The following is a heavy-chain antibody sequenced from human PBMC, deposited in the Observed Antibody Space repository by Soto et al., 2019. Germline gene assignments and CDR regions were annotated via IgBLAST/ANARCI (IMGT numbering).Heavy chain of an antibody. CDR3: ARNIEYSITSRGYYYYYYMDV. J-gene: IGHJ6*03. CDR2: IYYSGST. Sequence: SETLSLTCTVSGGSISSYYWSWIRQPPGKGLEWIGYIYYSGSTNYNPSLKSRVTISVDTSKNQFSLKLSSVTAADTAVYYCARNIEYSITSRGYYYYYYMDVWGKGTTVTVSS. V-gene: IGHV4-59*01. D-gene: IGHD6-6*01. CDR1: GGSISSYY.